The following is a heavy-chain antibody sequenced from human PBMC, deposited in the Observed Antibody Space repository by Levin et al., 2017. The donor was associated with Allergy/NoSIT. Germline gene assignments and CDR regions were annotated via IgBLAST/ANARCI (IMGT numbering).Heavy chain of an antibody. J-gene: IGHJ4*02. CDR2: ISSGGTNT. D-gene: IGHD3-22*01. V-gene: IGHV3-11*01. CDR1: EFTFSDYF. Sequence: SGGSLRLSCVGSEFTFSDYFMSWFRQAPGKGLEWVSYISSGGTNTFYADSVRGRFTISRDNAKNSLYLQLNRLTTEDTAVYYCARGRSEWLLLYYFAYWGQGSLVTVSS. CDR3: ARGRSEWLLLYYFAY.